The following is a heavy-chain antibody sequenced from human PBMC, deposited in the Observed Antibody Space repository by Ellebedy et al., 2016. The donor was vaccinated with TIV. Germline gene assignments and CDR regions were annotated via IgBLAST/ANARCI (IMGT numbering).Heavy chain of an antibody. J-gene: IGHJ3*02. CDR3: ARVRGIMITFGGVFANANAFDI. V-gene: IGHV1-18*04. Sequence: ASVKVSCKASGYTFTSYGISWVRQAPGQGLEWMGWISAYNGNTNYAQKLQGRVTMTTDTSTSTAYMELRSLRSDDTAVYYCARVRGIMITFGGVFANANAFDIWGQGTMVTVSS. D-gene: IGHD3-16*01. CDR1: GYTFTSYG. CDR2: ISAYNGNT.